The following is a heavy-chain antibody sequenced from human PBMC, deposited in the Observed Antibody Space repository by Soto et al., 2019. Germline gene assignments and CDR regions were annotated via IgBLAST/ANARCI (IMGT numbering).Heavy chain of an antibody. J-gene: IGHJ4*02. CDR2: IYYSGST. Sequence: SETLSLTCTVSGGSISSYYWSWIRQPPGKGLEWIGYIYYSGSTNYNPSLKSRVTISVDTSKNQFSLKLNSVTAADTAVYYCARDRYSYGFVDFWGQGTLVTVSS. CDR3: ARDRYSYGFVDF. V-gene: IGHV4-59*12. D-gene: IGHD5-18*01. CDR1: GGSISSYY.